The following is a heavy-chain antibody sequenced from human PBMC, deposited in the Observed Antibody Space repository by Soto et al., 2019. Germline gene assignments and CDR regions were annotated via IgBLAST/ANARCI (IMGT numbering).Heavy chain of an antibody. J-gene: IGHJ4*02. CDR2: ISDDGGSK. CDR3: GRAYCFGSGTSYRLYY. Sequence: PGGSLRLSCAASGFTFSNYGMPWVRQAPGKGLEWVAAISDDGGSKHYAASVQGRFTISRDNSESAVFLQMNSLRPDDTGLYFCGRAYCFGSGTSYRLYYWGQGTQVTVSS. V-gene: IGHV3-30*03. D-gene: IGHD3-10*01. CDR1: GFTFSNYG.